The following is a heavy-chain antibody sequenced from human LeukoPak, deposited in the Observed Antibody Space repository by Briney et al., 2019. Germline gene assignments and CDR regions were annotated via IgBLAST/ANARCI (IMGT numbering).Heavy chain of an antibody. CDR2: IYYSGST. V-gene: IGHV4-39*01. D-gene: IGHD1-26*01. J-gene: IGHJ4*02. CDR3: AGSIVGATEYYFDY. Sequence: SETLSLTCTVSGGSISSSSYYWGWIRQPPGKGLEWIGSIYYSGSTYYNPSLKSRVTISVDTSKNQFSLKLSSVTAADTAVYYCAGSIVGATEYYFDYWGQGTLVTVSS. CDR1: GGSISSSSYY.